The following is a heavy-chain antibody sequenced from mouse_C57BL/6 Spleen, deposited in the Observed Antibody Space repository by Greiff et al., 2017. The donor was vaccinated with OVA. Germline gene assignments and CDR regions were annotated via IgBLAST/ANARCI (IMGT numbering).Heavy chain of an antibody. CDR2: ISNLAYSI. V-gene: IGHV5-15*01. CDR3: ARQGSSGRYYAMDY. CDR1: GFTFSDYG. J-gene: IGHJ4*01. Sequence: EVKLVESGGGLVQPGGSLKLSCAASGFTFSDYGMAWVRQAPRKGPEWVAFISNLAYSIYYADTVTGRFTISRENAKNTLYLEMSSLRSEDTAMYYCARQGSSGRYYAMDYWGQGTSVTVSS. D-gene: IGHD3-2*02.